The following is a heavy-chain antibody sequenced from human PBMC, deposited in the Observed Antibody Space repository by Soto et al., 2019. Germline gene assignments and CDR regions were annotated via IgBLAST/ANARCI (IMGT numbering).Heavy chain of an antibody. Sequence: GASVKVSCKASGYTFTSYGISWVRQAPGQGLEWMGWISAYNGNTNYAQKLQGRVTMTTDTSTSTAYMELRSLGSDDTAVYYCARFRVGIAAAEPPYYYGMDVWGQGTTVTVSS. CDR2: ISAYNGNT. D-gene: IGHD6-13*01. J-gene: IGHJ6*02. V-gene: IGHV1-18*01. CDR3: ARFRVGIAAAEPPYYYGMDV. CDR1: GYTFTSYG.